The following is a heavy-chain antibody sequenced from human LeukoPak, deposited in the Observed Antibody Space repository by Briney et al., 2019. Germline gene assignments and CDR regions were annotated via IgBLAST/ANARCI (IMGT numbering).Heavy chain of an antibody. V-gene: IGHV3-21*01. CDR2: ISSSSSYI. CDR3: ARGPRIAVAGTFDY. CDR1: GFTFSSYS. J-gene: IGHJ4*02. Sequence: GGSLRLSCAASGFTFSSYSMNWVRQAPGKGLEWVSSISSSSSYIYYADSVKGRFTISRDNAKNSLYLQMNSLRAEDTAVYYCARGPRIAVAGTFDYWGQGTLVTVSS. D-gene: IGHD6-19*01.